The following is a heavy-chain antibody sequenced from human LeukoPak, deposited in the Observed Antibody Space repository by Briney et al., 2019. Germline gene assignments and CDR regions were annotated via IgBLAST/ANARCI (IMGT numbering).Heavy chain of an antibody. CDR3: AKGSGCYSFDY. D-gene: IGHD2-21*02. CDR2: IIPIFGTA. CDR1: GGTFSSYA. V-gene: IGHV1-69*05. J-gene: IGHJ4*02. Sequence: ASVKVSCKASGGTFSSYAISWVRQAPGQGLEWMGRIIPIFGTANYAQKFQGRVTITTDESTSTAYMELSSPRSEDTAVYYCAKGSGCYSFDYWGQGTLVTVSS.